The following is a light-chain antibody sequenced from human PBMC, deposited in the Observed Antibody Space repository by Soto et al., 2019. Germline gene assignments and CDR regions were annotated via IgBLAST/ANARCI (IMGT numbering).Light chain of an antibody. CDR2: DAS. J-gene: IGKJ4*01. CDR1: ETINTW. CDR3: QQYSSYPLT. V-gene: IGKV1-5*01. Sequence: DIQMTQSPSSLSVSVGDRVTITCRASETINTWLAWYQQKPGKAPKILIYDASKLERGVPSRLSGSGSGAGFTLTISSLQPDDLATYYCQQYSSYPLTFGGGTKVE.